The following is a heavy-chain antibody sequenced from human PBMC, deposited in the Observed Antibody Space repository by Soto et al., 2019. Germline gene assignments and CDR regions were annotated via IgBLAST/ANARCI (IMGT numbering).Heavy chain of an antibody. CDR1: GGSISSGDYY. CDR3: ARGLSGDKVDS. J-gene: IGHJ4*02. D-gene: IGHD1-1*01. Sequence: QVQLQESGPGLVKPSQTLSLTCTIAGGSISSGDYYWSWIRQPPGKGLEWIGHIYDSGSTYNNPSPNSRVTISIDPSENQFSLNLRSVTAADTAVYYCARGLSGDKVDSWGQGTLVTVSS. CDR2: IYDSGST. V-gene: IGHV4-30-4*01.